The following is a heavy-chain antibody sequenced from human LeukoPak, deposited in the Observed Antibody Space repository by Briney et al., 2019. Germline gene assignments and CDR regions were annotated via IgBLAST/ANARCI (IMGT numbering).Heavy chain of an antibody. Sequence: ASVKVSCKASGYTFTAYFIHWVRQAPGQGLEWVGWINPNSGDTNYAQKFQGRVTLTRDTSITTAYMELSRLRSDDTAVYYCVRDLGRNNWNDDFDYWGQGTLVTVSS. D-gene: IGHD1-20*01. CDR1: GYTFTAYF. CDR3: VRDLGRNNWNDDFDY. J-gene: IGHJ4*02. CDR2: INPNSGDT. V-gene: IGHV1-2*02.